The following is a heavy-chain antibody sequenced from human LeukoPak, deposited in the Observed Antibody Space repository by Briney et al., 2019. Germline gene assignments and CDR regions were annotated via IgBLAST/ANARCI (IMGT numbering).Heavy chain of an antibody. CDR3: ARLYSSSWYFDY. J-gene: IGHJ4*02. D-gene: IGHD6-13*01. Sequence: PGGSLRLSCAASGFTFSGYAMHWVRQAPGKGLEWVAVISYDGSNKYYADSVKGRFTISRDNSKNTLYLQMNSLRAEDTAVYYCARLYSSSWYFDYWGQGTLVTVSS. V-gene: IGHV3-30*04. CDR2: ISYDGSNK. CDR1: GFTFSGYA.